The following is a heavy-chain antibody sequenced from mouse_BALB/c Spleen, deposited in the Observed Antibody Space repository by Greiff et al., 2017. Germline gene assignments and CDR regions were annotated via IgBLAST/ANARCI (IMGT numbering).Heavy chain of an antibody. V-gene: IGHV5-6-5*01. CDR1: GFTFSSYA. D-gene: IGHD2-10*02. J-gene: IGHJ1*01. Sequence: EVQLQESGGGLVKPGGSLKLSCAASGFTFSSYAMSWVRQTPDKRLEWVASISSGGSTYYPDSVKGRFTISRDNARNILYLQMSSLRSEDTAMYYCARGYGNYYWYFDVWGAGTTVTVSS. CDR3: ARGYGNYYWYFDV. CDR2: ISSGGST.